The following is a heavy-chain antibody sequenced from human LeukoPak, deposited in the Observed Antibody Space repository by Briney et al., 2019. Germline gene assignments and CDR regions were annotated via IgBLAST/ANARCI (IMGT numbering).Heavy chain of an antibody. Sequence: ASETLSLTCTVSGGSISIYYWSWIRQPPGKGLEWIGYIYNSGNTNYNPSFKSRVTISEDTPKNQFSLKLSSVTAADTAVYYCARSSYSNYAREVDYWGQGTLVTVSS. D-gene: IGHD4-11*01. CDR3: ARSSYSNYAREVDY. CDR1: GGSISIYY. J-gene: IGHJ4*02. V-gene: IGHV4-59*01. CDR2: IYNSGNT.